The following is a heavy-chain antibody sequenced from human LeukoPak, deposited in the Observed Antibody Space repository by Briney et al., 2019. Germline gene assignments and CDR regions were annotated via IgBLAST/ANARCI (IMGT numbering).Heavy chain of an antibody. D-gene: IGHD4-17*01. CDR2: IYPGDSDT. CDR3: ARHRGDYYYYMDV. CDR1: GYSFTRFW. Sequence: GESLKISCKGSGYSFTRFWIGWVRQMPGKGLEWMGIIYPGDSDTRYSPSFQGQVTISADKSISTAYLQWSSLKASDTAMYYCARHRGDYYYYMDVWGKGTPVTVSS. J-gene: IGHJ6*03. V-gene: IGHV5-51*01.